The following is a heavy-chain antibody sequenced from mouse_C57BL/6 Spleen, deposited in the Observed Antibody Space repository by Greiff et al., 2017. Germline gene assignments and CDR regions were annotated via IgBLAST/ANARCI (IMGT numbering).Heavy chain of an antibody. CDR3: ARGDDYEGFAY. CDR1: GYTFTSYW. Sequence: QVQLQQPGAELVRPGSSVKLSCKASGYTFTSYWMDWVKQRPGQGLEWIGNIYPSDSETHYNQKFKDKATLTVDKSSSTAYMQLSSLTSEDSAVYYCARGDDYEGFAYWGQGTLVTVSA. CDR2: IYPSDSET. J-gene: IGHJ3*01. D-gene: IGHD2-4*01. V-gene: IGHV1-61*01.